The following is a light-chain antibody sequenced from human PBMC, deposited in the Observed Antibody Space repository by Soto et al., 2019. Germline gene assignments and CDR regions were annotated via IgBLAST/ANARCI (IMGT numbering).Light chain of an antibody. CDR1: QTVSPW. J-gene: IGKJ2*01. CDR3: QQYNTYTHT. Sequence: IQMTQTPCTLSASVGDRVTIACRASQTVSPWLAWYQQKPGKAPTLLIYDVSNLQSGVPSRFSGSGSGTEFTLTISSLQPDDFATYYCQQYNTYTHTFGQGTKLEIK. CDR2: DVS. V-gene: IGKV1-5*01.